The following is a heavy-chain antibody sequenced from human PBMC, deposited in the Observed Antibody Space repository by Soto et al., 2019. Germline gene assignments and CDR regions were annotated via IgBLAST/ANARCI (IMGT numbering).Heavy chain of an antibody. CDR1: GGSISSYD. D-gene: IGHD1-26*01. V-gene: IGHV4-59*01. J-gene: IGHJ4*02. CDR3: ASVIVGAPYFDY. CDR2: IYYSGST. Sequence: SETLSLTCTVSGGSISSYDWSWIRQPPGKGLEWIGYIYYSGSTNYNPSLKSRVTISVDTSKTQFSLKLSSVTAADTAVYYCASVIVGAPYFDYWGQGTLVTVSS.